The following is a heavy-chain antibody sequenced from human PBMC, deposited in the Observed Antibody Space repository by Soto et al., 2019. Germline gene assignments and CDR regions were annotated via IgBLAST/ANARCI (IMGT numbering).Heavy chain of an antibody. CDR2: MNPNSGNT. CDR1: GYTFTSYD. J-gene: IGHJ6*02. D-gene: IGHD6-13*01. Sequence: ASVKVSCKASGYTFTSYDINWVRQATGQGLEWMGWMNPNSGNTGYAQKFQGRVTMTRNTSISTAYMELSSLRSEDTAVYYCARPAGSSYGMDVWGQGTTVTVSS. CDR3: ARPAGSSYGMDV. V-gene: IGHV1-8*01.